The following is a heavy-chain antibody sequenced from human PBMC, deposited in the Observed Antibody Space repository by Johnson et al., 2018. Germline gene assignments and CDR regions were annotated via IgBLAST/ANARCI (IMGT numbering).Heavy chain of an antibody. V-gene: IGHV4-34*01. CDR2: INHSGST. D-gene: IGHD1-7*01. CDR1: GGSFSGYY. Sequence: QVQLQQWGAGLLKPSETXSLTCAVYGGSFSGYYWSWIRQPPGKGLEWIGEINHSGSTNYNPSLKSRVTISVDTSKNQFSLKLSSVTAADTAVYYCARGITGTPVHYYYYYYMDVWGKGTTVTVSS. CDR3: ARGITGTPVHYYYYYYMDV. J-gene: IGHJ6*03.